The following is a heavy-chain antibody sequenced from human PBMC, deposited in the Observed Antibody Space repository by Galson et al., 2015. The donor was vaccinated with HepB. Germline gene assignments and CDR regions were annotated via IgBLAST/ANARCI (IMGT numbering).Heavy chain of an antibody. D-gene: IGHD4-17*01. CDR3: ARVADADYGDHSHFDS. J-gene: IGHJ4*02. V-gene: IGHV3-11*06. Sequence: SLRLSCAASGFTFSDYYMSWIRQAPGKGLEWISYISQSRTYKYYADSVKGRFTISRDNAHNSLYLQINSLRAEDTAVYYCARVADADYGDHSHFDSWGQGTLVTVSS. CDR1: GFTFSDYY. CDR2: ISQSRTYK.